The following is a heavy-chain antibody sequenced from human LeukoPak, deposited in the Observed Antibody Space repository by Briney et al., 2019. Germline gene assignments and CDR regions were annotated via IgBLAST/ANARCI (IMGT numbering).Heavy chain of an antibody. J-gene: IGHJ5*02. CDR3: ARGVSRVRGVAHWFDP. CDR2: IYYSGST. Sequence: SETLPLTRTVSGGSISSGDYYWSWIRQPPGKGLEWIGYIYYSGSTYYNPSLKSRVTISVDTSKNQFSLKLSSATAADTAVYYCARGVSRVRGVAHWFDPWGQGTLVTVSS. D-gene: IGHD3-10*01. CDR1: GGSISSGDYY. V-gene: IGHV4-30-4*01.